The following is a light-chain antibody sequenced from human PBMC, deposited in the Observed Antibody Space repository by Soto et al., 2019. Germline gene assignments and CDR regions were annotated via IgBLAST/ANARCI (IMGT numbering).Light chain of an antibody. J-gene: IGKJ4*01. V-gene: IGKV3-20*01. CDR2: GAS. CDR1: QSVSSSY. CDR3: QQYGSSPRLT. Sequence: DIVLTQSPGTLSLCPGERATLSCRANQSVSSSYLAWYQQKPGQAPRLLIYGASSRATGIPDRFSGSGSGTDFTLTISRLEPEDFAVYYCQQYGSSPRLTFGGGTKVDIK.